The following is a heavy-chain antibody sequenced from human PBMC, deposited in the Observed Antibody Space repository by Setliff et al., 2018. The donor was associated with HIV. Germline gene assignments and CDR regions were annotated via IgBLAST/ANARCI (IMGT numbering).Heavy chain of an antibody. Sequence: GESLKISCAASGFSFSSYEMSWVRQAPGKGLEWISYISSSGSTRYYAGSVKGRFTISRDNAKNSLYLQMNSLRAEDTAVYYCARVYDAFDIWGQGTRVTVSS. CDR1: GFSFSSYE. J-gene: IGHJ3*02. CDR2: ISSSGSTR. V-gene: IGHV3-48*03. CDR3: ARVYDAFDI.